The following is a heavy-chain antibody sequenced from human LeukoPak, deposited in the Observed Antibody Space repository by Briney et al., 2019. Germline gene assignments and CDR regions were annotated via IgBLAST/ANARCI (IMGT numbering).Heavy chain of an antibody. D-gene: IGHD6-13*01. Sequence: PGRSLRLSCAASGFTFSSYAMHWVRQAPGKGLEWVAVISYDGSNTYYADSVKGRFTISRDNSKNTLYLQMNSLRAEDTAVYYCARVSCCWVYSSSWYFDVGKRGMDVWGQGTTVTVSS. CDR2: ISYDGSNT. CDR1: GFTFSSYA. V-gene: IGHV3-30*04. J-gene: IGHJ6*02. CDR3: ARVSCCWVYSSSWYFDVGKRGMDV.